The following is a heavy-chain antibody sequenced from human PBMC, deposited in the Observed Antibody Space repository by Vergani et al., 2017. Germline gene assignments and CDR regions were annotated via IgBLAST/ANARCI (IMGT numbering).Heavy chain of an antibody. V-gene: IGHV3-43*02. CDR3: AKDWGARYYFDY. CDR1: GFTFSSYG. J-gene: IGHJ4*02. D-gene: IGHD3-16*01. Sequence: VQLVESGGGVVQPGRSLRLSCAASGFTFSSYGMHWVRQAPGKGLEWVSLISGDGGSTYYADSVKGRFTISRDNSKNSLYLQMNSLRTEDTALYYCAKDWGARYYFDYWGQGTLVTVSS. CDR2: ISGDGGST.